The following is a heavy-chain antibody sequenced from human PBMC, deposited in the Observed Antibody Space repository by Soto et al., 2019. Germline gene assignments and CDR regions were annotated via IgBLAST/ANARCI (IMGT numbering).Heavy chain of an antibody. V-gene: IGHV4-59*01. Sequence: SETLSLTCTVSGGSISSYYWSWIRQPPGKGLEWIGYIYYSGSTNYNPSLKSRVTISVDTSKNQFSLKLSSVTAADTAVYYCARDRAYYYDSSGYYYTWYYYGMDVWGQGTTVTVSS. CDR3: ARDRAYYYDSSGYYYTWYYYGMDV. CDR2: IYYSGST. CDR1: GGSISSYY. J-gene: IGHJ6*02. D-gene: IGHD3-22*01.